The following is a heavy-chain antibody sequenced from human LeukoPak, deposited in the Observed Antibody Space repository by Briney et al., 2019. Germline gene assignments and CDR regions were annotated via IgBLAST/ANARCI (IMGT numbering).Heavy chain of an antibody. CDR1: GASIDRTGYY. V-gene: IGHV4-31*03. D-gene: IGHD2/OR15-2a*01. CDR2: IHYSGSA. J-gene: IGHJ4*02. Sequence: TSETLSLTCTVSGASIDRTGYYWNWIRQHPGKGLEWIADIHYSGSAFYNPSLKSRVTISVDTSKNQFSLRLTSVTAADTAVYFCARAYNRHTEIDHWGPGSLVTVSS. CDR3: ARAYNRHTEIDH.